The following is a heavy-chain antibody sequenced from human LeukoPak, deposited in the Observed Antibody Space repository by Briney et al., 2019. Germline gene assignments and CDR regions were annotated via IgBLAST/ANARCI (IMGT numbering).Heavy chain of an antibody. CDR3: AREGGPYRPLDY. V-gene: IGHV4-4*02. CDR1: GFTVSSNY. J-gene: IGHJ4*02. CDR2: VHLSGRT. Sequence: GSLRLSCAASGFTVSSNYMSWVAQPPGEGLEWIGEVHLSGRTNYNPSPESRITMSVDMSENHISLKLTSVTAADTAVYYCAREGGPYRPLDYSGQGTLVTVSS.